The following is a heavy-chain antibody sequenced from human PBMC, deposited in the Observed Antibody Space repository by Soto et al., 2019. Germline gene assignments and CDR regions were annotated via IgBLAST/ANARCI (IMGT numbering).Heavy chain of an antibody. D-gene: IGHD2-15*01. Sequence: EVQLVESGGGLVQPGGSLKLSCAASGFTFSDSAMHWVRQASGKGLEWVGRIRSKYNNFATEYGASVKGRFTMPRDDSKNTAYLQMNSLEIEDTAVYYCIRFCGSCSWYFDLWGRGTLVTVSS. J-gene: IGHJ2*01. CDR3: IRFCGSCSWYFDL. CDR2: IRSKYNNFAT. V-gene: IGHV3-73*02. CDR1: GFTFSDSA.